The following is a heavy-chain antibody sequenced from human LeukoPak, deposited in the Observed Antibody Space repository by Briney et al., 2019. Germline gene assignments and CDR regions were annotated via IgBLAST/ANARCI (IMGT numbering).Heavy chain of an antibody. Sequence: SETLSLTCTVSGGSISSGGYYWSWIRQHPGKGLERIGYIYYSGSTYYNPSLKSRVTISVDTSKNQFSLKLSSVTAADTAVYYCARDPSLRYYDFWSGYPAYYFDYWGQGTLVTVSS. CDR2: IYYSGST. V-gene: IGHV4-31*03. CDR3: ARDPSLRYYDFWSGYPAYYFDY. CDR1: GGSISSGGYY. D-gene: IGHD3-3*01. J-gene: IGHJ4*02.